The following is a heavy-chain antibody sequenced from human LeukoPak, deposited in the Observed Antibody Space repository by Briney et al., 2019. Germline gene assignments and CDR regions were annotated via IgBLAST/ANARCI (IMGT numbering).Heavy chain of an antibody. D-gene: IGHD3-3*01. Sequence: GGFLRLSCAASGFVVSSNYMSWVRQAPGKGLEWVSVVYSGGDRYYTDSVKGRFTISRDNSENTLYLQMNSLRAEDTAVYYCAGQLRFWGDYYMDVWGTGTTVTVSS. CDR3: AGQLRFWGDYYMDV. V-gene: IGHV3-53*01. J-gene: IGHJ6*03. CDR2: VYSGGDR. CDR1: GFVVSSNY.